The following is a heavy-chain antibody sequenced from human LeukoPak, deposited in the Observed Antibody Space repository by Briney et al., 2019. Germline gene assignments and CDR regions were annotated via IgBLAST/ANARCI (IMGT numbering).Heavy chain of an antibody. V-gene: IGHV3-21*01. CDR3: ARDDGYYSNWFDP. CDR2: ISSSSSYI. Sequence: PGGSLRLSCAASGFTFSSYSMNWVRQAPGKGLEWVSSISSSSSYIYYADSVKGRFTISRDNAKNSLYLRMNSLRAEDTAVYYCARDDGYYSNWFDPWGQGTLVTVSS. J-gene: IGHJ5*02. CDR1: GFTFSSYS. D-gene: IGHD3-3*01.